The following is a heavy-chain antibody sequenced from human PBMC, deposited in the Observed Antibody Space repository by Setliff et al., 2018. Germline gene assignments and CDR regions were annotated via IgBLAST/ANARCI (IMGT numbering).Heavy chain of an antibody. V-gene: IGHV4-61*10. CDR3: ARAAKYDSSSYYGLWLDP. Sequence: SETLSLTCTVSGGSISSGSNYWSWIRQPAGRGLEWIGHIDPSGNTNYHPSLKSRVTISGDTSKNQFSLKLSSVTAADTAVYYCARAAKYDSSSYYGLWLDPWGQGTLVTVSS. D-gene: IGHD3-22*01. CDR1: GGSISSGSNY. CDR2: IDPSGNT. J-gene: IGHJ5*02.